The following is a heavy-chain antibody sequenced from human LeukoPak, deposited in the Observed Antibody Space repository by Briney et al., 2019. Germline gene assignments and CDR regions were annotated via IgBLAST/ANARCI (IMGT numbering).Heavy chain of an antibody. CDR3: ARDRRDYDILTGYLYYNWFDP. J-gene: IGHJ5*02. CDR1: GASISSYY. Sequence: SETLSLTCNVSGASISSYYWSWIRQPAGKGLEWIGRIYTSGSTNYNPSLKSRVTMSVDTSKNQFSLKLSSVTAADTAVYYCARDRRDYDILTGYLYYNWFDPWGQGTLVTVSS. D-gene: IGHD3-9*01. V-gene: IGHV4-4*07. CDR2: IYTSGST.